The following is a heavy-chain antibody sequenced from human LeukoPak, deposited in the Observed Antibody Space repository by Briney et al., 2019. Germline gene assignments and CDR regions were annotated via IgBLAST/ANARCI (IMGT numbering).Heavy chain of an antibody. V-gene: IGHV5-51*01. D-gene: IGHD3-22*01. CDR2: IYPGDSDT. J-gene: IGHJ4*02. Sequence: GESLKISCKGSGYSFTSYWIVWVRQMPGKGLEWMGIIYPGDSDTRYSPSFQGQVTISADKSISTAYLQWSSLKASDTAMYYCASGPPDYYDSRGFDYWGQGTLVTVSS. CDR3: ASGPPDYYDSRGFDY. CDR1: GYSFTSYW.